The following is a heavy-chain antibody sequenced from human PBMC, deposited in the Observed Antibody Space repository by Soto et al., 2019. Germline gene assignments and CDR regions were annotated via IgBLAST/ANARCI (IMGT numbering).Heavy chain of an antibody. CDR1: GFIVSTNY. Sequence: EVQLVESGGGLIRPGGSLRLSCAASGFIVSTNYMAWVRQAPGKGLEWVSSIYSDGSTYYVDSVKGRFTISRDNSKNTLYLQMNRLRAEDTAVYYCAKARSTVAGLCDYWGQGTLVTVSS. CDR3: AKARSTVAGLCDY. D-gene: IGHD6-19*01. J-gene: IGHJ4*02. CDR2: IYSDGST. V-gene: IGHV3-53*01.